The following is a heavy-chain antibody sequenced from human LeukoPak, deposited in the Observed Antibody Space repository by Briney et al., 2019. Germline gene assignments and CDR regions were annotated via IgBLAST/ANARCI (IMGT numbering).Heavy chain of an antibody. Sequence: KAGGSLRLSCVASGFTFRGYCVNWVRQAPGKGLEGVASISPTSSFMFYADSVTGRFTVSRDNDKDPLFLQMNTLRAEDTAVYYCARSPLSNWVLFMPFDIWGQGAMVTVSS. V-gene: IGHV3-21*06. CDR1: GFTFRGYC. D-gene: IGHD7-27*01. J-gene: IGHJ3*02. CDR2: ISPTSSFM. CDR3: ARSPLSNWVLFMPFDI.